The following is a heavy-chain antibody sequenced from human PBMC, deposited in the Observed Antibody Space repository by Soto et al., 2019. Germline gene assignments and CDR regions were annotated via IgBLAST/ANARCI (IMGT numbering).Heavy chain of an antibody. CDR2: ISYDGSNK. Sequence: GGSLRLSCAASGFTFSSYAMHWVRQAPGKGLEWVAVISYDGSNKYYADSVKGRFTISRDNSKNTLYLQMNSLRAEDTAVYYCARDRSGGSPEWFDPWGQGTLVTVSS. CDR1: GFTFSSYA. J-gene: IGHJ5*02. D-gene: IGHD2-15*01. V-gene: IGHV3-30-3*01. CDR3: ARDRSGGSPEWFDP.